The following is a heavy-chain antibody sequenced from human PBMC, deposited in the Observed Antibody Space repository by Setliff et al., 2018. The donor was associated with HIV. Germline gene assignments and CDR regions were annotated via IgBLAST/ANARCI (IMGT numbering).Heavy chain of an antibody. CDR2: IFPLDSET. D-gene: IGHD2-21*01. CDR3: TRHPLQPEVSGYFYLMDV. J-gene: IGHJ6*04. Sequence: PGESLKISCQASGYSFTNYWIGWVRQMPGKGLEWVAVIFPLDSETRYNPSLEGHVTISVDKSINTAYLQWSSLRASDAAVYYCTRHPLQPEVSGYFYLMDVWGTGTTVTVSS. CDR1: GYSFTNYW. V-gene: IGHV5-51*01.